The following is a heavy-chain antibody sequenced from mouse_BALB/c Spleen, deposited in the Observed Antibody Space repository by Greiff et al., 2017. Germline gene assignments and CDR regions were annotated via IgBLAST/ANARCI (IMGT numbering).Heavy chain of an antibody. J-gene: IGHJ4*01. CDR1: GFTFSNYW. V-gene: IGHV6-6*02. CDR3: TRISTMITTGAMDY. Sequence: EVKLEESGGGLVQPGGSMKLSCVASGFTFSNYWMNWVRQSPEKGLEWVAEIRLKSNNYATHYAESVKGRFTISRDDSKSSVYLQMNNLRAEDTGIYYCTRISTMITTGAMDYWGQGTSVTVSS. D-gene: IGHD2-4*01. CDR2: IRLKSNNYAT.